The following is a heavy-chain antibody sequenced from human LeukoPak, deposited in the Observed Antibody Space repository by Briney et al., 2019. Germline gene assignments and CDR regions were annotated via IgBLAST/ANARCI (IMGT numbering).Heavy chain of an antibody. V-gene: IGHV3-23*01. Sequence: QTGGSLRLSCAASGFSLTTYAMGWVRQAPGKGLEWVSVISDRGDSTYYADSVKGRFTISRDSSKNTLYLQMNSLGGEDTALYYCAKGRWGLTINNFDLWGQGTMVTVSS. J-gene: IGHJ3*01. CDR3: AKGRWGLTINNFDL. D-gene: IGHD2-21*02. CDR1: GFSLTTYA. CDR2: ISDRGDST.